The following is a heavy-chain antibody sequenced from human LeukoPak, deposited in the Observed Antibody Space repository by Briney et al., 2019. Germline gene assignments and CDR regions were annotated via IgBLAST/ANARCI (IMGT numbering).Heavy chain of an antibody. CDR3: ARRAGAAQIDY. V-gene: IGHV4-59*01. CDR2: IYYSGST. J-gene: IGHJ4*02. D-gene: IGHD6-13*01. CDR1: GGSISSYY. Sequence: SETLSLTCTVSGGSISSYYWSWIRQPPGKGLEWIGYIYYSGSTNYNPSLKSRVTISVDTSKNQFSLKLSSVTAADTAVYYCARRAGAAQIDYWGQGTLVTVSS.